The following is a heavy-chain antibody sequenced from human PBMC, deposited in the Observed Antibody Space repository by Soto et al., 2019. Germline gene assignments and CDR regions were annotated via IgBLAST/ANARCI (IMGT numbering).Heavy chain of an antibody. CDR3: AKDLSCGGDCSQGYFDY. D-gene: IGHD2-21*02. CDR2: IIPIFGTA. CDR1: GGTFSSYA. V-gene: IGHV1-69*06. J-gene: IGHJ4*02. Sequence: SVKVSCKASGGTFSSYAISWVRQAPGQGLEWMGGIIPIFGTANYAQKFQGRVTITADKSTSTAYMELNSLRAEDTAVYYCAKDLSCGGDCSQGYFDYWGQGTLVTVSS.